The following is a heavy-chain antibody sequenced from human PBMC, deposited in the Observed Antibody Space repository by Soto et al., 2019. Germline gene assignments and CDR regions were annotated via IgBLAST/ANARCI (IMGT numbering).Heavy chain of an antibody. V-gene: IGHV3-30-3*01. D-gene: IGHD1-1*01. CDR2: ISYDGSNK. CDR1: GFTFSSYA. Sequence: QVQLVESGRGVVHPGRSLRLSCAASGFTFSSYAMHWVRQAPGKGLEWVAVISYDGSNKYYADSVKGRFTISRDNSKNTLYLKINSLRAEDTAVYYCARDRLRFNWNDFPYYYYGMDVWGQGTTVTVSS. CDR3: ARDRLRFNWNDFPYYYYGMDV. J-gene: IGHJ6*02.